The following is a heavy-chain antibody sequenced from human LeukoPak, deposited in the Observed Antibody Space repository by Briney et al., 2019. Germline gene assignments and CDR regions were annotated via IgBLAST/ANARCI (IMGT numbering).Heavy chain of an antibody. CDR2: INHSGST. J-gene: IGHJ5*02. CDR1: GGSFSGYY. D-gene: IGHD7-27*01. Sequence: SETLSLTCAVYGGSFSGYYWSWNRQPPGKGLEWIGEINHSGSTNYNPSLKSRVTISVDTSKNQFSLKLSSVTAADTAVYYCASDKNWDGVTWGQGTLVTVSS. V-gene: IGHV4-34*01. CDR3: ASDKNWDGVT.